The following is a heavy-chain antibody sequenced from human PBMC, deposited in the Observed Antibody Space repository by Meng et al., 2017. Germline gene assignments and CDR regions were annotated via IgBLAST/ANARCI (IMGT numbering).Heavy chain of an antibody. CDR1: GFTFSSYA. CDR2: ISYDGSNK. J-gene: IGHJ4*02. Sequence: VALVESGGGVVQPGRSLRLSCAASGFTFSSYAMHWVRQAPGKGLEWVAVISYDGSNKYYADSVKGRFTISRDNSKNTLYLQMNSLRAEDTAAYYCAGGLMVNDYWGQGTLVTVSS. V-gene: IGHV3-30*01. CDR3: AGGLMVNDY. D-gene: IGHD3-10*01.